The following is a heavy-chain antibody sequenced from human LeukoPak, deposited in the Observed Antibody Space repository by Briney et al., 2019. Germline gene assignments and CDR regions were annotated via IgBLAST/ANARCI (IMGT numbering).Heavy chain of an antibody. CDR2: MSGTGVYT. J-gene: IGHJ2*01. Sequence: GGSLRLSCAASGFSFSVYAMSWVRQAPGKGLEWISAMSGTGVYTYYADSVKGRFTISRDNSKNTLSLQMTSLRADDTAIYYCAKNAGRNGDWYFDLWGRGTLVTVSS. D-gene: IGHD2-8*01. CDR1: GFSFSVYA. CDR3: AKNAGRNGDWYFDL. V-gene: IGHV3-23*01.